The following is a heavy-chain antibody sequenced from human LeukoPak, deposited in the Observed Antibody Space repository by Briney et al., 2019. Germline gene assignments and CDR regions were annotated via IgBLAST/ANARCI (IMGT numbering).Heavy chain of an antibody. V-gene: IGHV4-59*08. J-gene: IGHJ6*03. CDR1: GGSISSYY. Sequence: PETLSLTCTVSGGSISSYYWSWIRQPPGKGLEWIGYIYYSGSTNYNPSLKSRVTISVDTSKNQFSLKLSSVTAADTAVYYCARRTYYDFWSGKPQTNYYYYMDVWGKGTTVTVSS. CDR2: IYYSGST. D-gene: IGHD3-3*01. CDR3: ARRTYYDFWSGKPQTNYYYYMDV.